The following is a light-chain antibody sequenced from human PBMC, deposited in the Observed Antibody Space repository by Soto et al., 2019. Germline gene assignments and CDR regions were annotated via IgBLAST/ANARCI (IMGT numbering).Light chain of an antibody. CDR3: QSYYSSLSGYVV. CDR1: SSNIGAGYD. V-gene: IGLV1-40*01. Sequence: QSVLTQPPSVSGAPGQRVTISCIGSSSNIGAGYDVHWYQQLPGTAPKLLIYGNSNRPSGVPDRFSGSKSGTSASLAITGLQAEDEADYYCQSYYSSLSGYVVFGGGTQLTVL. CDR2: GNS. J-gene: IGLJ2*01.